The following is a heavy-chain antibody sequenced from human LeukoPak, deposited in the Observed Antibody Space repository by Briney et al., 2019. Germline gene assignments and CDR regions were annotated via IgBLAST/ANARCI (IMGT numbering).Heavy chain of an antibody. CDR3: AKDSIVVVVAAMNY. CDR1: GFTFSSYA. Sequence: GGSLRLSCAASGFTFSSYAMSWVRQAPGKGLEWVSAISGSDSTYYADSVKGRFTISRDNSKNTLYLQMNSLRAEDTAVYYCAKDSIVVVVAAMNYWGQGTLVTVSS. D-gene: IGHD2-15*01. J-gene: IGHJ4*02. V-gene: IGHV3-23*01. CDR2: ISGSDST.